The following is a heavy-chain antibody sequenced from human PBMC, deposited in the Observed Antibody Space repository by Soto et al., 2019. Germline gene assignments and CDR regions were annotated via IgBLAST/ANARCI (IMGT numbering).Heavy chain of an antibody. CDR2: ISAYNGNT. D-gene: IGHD2-2*01. CDR1: GYTFTSYG. V-gene: IGHV1-18*01. J-gene: IGHJ4*02. CDR3: ARGGGGIDIVVVPAADY. Sequence: ASVKVSCKASGYTFTSYGISWVRQAPGQGLEWMGWISAYNGNTNYAQKLQGRVTMTTDTSTSTAYMELRSLRSDDTAVYYCARGGGGIDIVVVPAADYWGQGTLVTVSS.